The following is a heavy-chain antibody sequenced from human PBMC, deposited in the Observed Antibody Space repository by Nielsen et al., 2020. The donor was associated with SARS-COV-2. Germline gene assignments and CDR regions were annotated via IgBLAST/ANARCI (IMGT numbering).Heavy chain of an antibody. CDR2: INSDGSST. D-gene: IGHD2-15*01. V-gene: IGHV3-74*01. J-gene: IGHJ6*03. Sequence: GESLKISCAASGFTFSSYWMHWVRQAPGKGLVWVSRINSDGSSTSYADSVKGRFTISRDNAKNTLYLQMNSLRAEDTAVYYCAREVGSAAYYYMDVWGKGTTVTVSS. CDR3: AREVGSAAYYYMDV. CDR1: GFTFSSYW.